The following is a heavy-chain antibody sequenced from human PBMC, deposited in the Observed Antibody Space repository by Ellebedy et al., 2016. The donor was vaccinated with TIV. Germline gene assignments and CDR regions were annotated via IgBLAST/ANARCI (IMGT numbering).Heavy chain of an antibody. J-gene: IGHJ6*02. V-gene: IGHV4-39*01. CDR1: GGSISSSSYY. D-gene: IGHD1-26*01. CDR3: AKVGASTFGYYYYGMDV. Sequence: MPSETLSLTCTVSGGSISSSSYYWGWIRQPPGKGLEWIGTLYYSGSTYYNPSLKSRVTISVDTSKNQFSLKLRSVTAADTAVYYCAKVGASTFGYYYYGMDVWGQGTTVTVSS. CDR2: LYYSGST.